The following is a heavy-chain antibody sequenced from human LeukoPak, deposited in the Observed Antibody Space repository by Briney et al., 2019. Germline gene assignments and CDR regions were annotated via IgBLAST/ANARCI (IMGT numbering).Heavy chain of an antibody. J-gene: IGHJ5*02. D-gene: IGHD3-22*01. CDR2: IKRKTDGGTT. CDR1: GFTFSSYW. V-gene: IGHV3-15*01. CDR3: TTGAMIVS. Sequence: GGSLRLSCAASGFTFSSYWMSWVRQAPGKGLEWVGRIKRKTDGGTTDYAAPVKGRFTISRDDSKNTLFLQMNSLKTEDTAVYYCTTGAMIVSWGQGTLVTVSS.